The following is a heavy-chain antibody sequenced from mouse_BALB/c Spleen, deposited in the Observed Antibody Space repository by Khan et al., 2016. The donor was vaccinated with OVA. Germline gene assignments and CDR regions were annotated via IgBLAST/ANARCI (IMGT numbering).Heavy chain of an antibody. Sequence: EVQLQESGPGLVKPSQSLSLTCTVTGYSITSNYAWNWIRQFPGNKLEWMGYISYSGSTTYTPSLKGRFSITRDTSKNQFFLQLKSVTTEDTATYYCARGNYYGYYFDYWGQGTSLTVSA. CDR1: GYSITSNYA. V-gene: IGHV3-2*02. J-gene: IGHJ2*02. CDR3: ARGNYYGYYFDY. D-gene: IGHD1-1*01. CDR2: ISYSGST.